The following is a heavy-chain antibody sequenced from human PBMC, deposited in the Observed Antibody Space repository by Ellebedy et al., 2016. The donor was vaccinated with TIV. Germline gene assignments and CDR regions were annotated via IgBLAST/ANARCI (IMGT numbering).Heavy chain of an antibody. V-gene: IGHV3-7*03. Sequence: PGGSLRLSCAASGFTFSSYWMSWVRQAPGKGLEWVANIKQDGSEKYYVDSVKGRFTISRDNAKNSLYLQMNSLRAEDTAVYYCATAAGTSSFYYYYGMDVWGQGTTVTVSS. D-gene: IGHD6-13*01. J-gene: IGHJ6*02. CDR3: ATAAGTSSFYYYYGMDV. CDR1: GFTFSSYW. CDR2: IKQDGSEK.